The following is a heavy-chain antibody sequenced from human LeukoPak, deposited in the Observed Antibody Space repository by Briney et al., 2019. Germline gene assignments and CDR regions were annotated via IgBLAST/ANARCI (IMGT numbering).Heavy chain of an antibody. V-gene: IGHV1-69*13. CDR1: GGTFTSYA. J-gene: IGHJ4*02. D-gene: IGHD4-17*01. CDR3: ARGIPSYGDYVSYFDY. CDR2: IIPIFGTA. Sequence: SVKVPCKASGGTFTSYATSWVRQAPGQGLEWMGGIIPIFGTANYAQKFQGRVTITADESTSTAYMELRSLRSDDTAVYYCARGIPSYGDYVSYFDYWGQGTLVTVSS.